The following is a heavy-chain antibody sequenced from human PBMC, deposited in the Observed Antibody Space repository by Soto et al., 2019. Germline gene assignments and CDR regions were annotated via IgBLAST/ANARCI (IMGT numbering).Heavy chain of an antibody. CDR2: IYYSGST. D-gene: IGHD2-15*01. CDR1: GGSISSSSYY. Sequence: TSETLSLTCTVSGGSISSSSYYWGWIRQPPGKGLEWIGSIYYSGSTYYNPSLKSRVTISVDTSKNQFSLKLSSVTAADTAVYYCARHHTVVNFFDYSSQGTPVPGSS. J-gene: IGHJ4*02. CDR3: ARHHTVVNFFDY. V-gene: IGHV4-39*01.